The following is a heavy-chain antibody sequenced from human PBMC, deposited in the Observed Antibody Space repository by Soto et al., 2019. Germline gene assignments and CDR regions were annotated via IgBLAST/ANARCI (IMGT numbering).Heavy chain of an antibody. CDR2: IKQDGSEK. Sequence: EVQLVESGGGLVQPGGSLRLSCAASGFTFSSYWMSWVRQAPGKGLEWVANIKQDGSEKYYVDSVKGRFIISRDNAKNSLYLQMNSLRAEDTAVYYCARDFYDFWSGYPRPNDAFDIWGQGTMVTVSS. CDR1: GFTFSSYW. CDR3: ARDFYDFWSGYPRPNDAFDI. D-gene: IGHD3-3*01. V-gene: IGHV3-7*05. J-gene: IGHJ3*02.